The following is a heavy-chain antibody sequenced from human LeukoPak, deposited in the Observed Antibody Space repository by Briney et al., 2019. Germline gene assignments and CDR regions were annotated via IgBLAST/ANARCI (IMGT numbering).Heavy chain of an antibody. Sequence: SETLSLTCTVSGGSISSYYWSWIRQPPGKGLEWIGYIYFSGSTNYNPSLKSRVTISVDTSKNQFSLKLSSVTAADTAVYYCASGHYYGSGSYFGWFDPWGQGTLVTASS. CDR2: IYFSGST. J-gene: IGHJ5*02. V-gene: IGHV4-59*08. CDR3: ASGHYYGSGSYFGWFDP. CDR1: GGSISSYY. D-gene: IGHD3-10*01.